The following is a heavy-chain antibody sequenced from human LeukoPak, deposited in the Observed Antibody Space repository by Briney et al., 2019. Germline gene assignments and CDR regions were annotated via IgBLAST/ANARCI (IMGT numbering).Heavy chain of an antibody. J-gene: IGHJ4*02. CDR3: AKTPGATKNY. D-gene: IGHD1-26*01. Sequence: PGGSMRLACTAAGFTFSSYAMSWVRQAPGKGLEWVSVISGSGHSTYYADSVKGRFTISRDNSKNTLYLQMNSLRAEDTAVYYCAKTPGATKNYWGQGTLVTVSS. CDR2: ISGSGHST. CDR1: GFTFSSYA. V-gene: IGHV3-23*01.